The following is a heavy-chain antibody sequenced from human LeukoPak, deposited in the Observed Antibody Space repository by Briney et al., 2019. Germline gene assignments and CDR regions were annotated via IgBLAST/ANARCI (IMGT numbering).Heavy chain of an antibody. V-gene: IGHV4-31*03. J-gene: IGHJ4*02. CDR3: AKCIGIYGDYDSSANDY. CDR1: GGSISSGGYY. D-gene: IGHD4-17*01. CDR2: IYYSGST. Sequence: SETLSLTCTVSGGSISSGGYYWSWIRQHPGKGLEWIGCIYYSGSTYYNPSLKSRVTISLDTSKNQFSLKLSSVTAEDTAVYYCAKCIGIYGDYDSSANDYWGQGTLVTVSS.